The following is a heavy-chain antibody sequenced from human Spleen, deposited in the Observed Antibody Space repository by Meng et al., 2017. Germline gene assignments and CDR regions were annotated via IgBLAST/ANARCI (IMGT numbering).Heavy chain of an antibody. CDR1: GFTFSGSA. CDR2: IYSKGSSYAT. D-gene: IGHD6-19*01. CDR3: TKLSDWDTSFDY. V-gene: IGHV3-73*01. J-gene: IGHJ4*02. Sequence: GGSLRLSCAASGFTFSGSAMHWVRQASGKGLEWVGRIYSKGSSYATAYAASVKGRFTISRDDSQNTAYLQMNSLKTEDTAVYYCTKLSDWDTSFDYWGQGALVTVSS.